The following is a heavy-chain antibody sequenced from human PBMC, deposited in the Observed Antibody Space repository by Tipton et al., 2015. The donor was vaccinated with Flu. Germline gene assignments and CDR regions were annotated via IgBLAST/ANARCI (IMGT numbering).Heavy chain of an antibody. CDR3: ASDYQQLVHRYYYGMDV. J-gene: IGHJ6*02. Sequence: TLSLTCTVSGGSISSYYWSWIRQPAGKGLEWIGRIYTSGSNNYNPSPKSRVTMSVDTSKNQFSLKLSSVTAADAAVYYCASDYQQLVHRYYYGMDVWGQGTPVTVSS. V-gene: IGHV4-4*07. CDR1: GGSISSYY. CDR2: IYTSGSN. D-gene: IGHD6-13*01.